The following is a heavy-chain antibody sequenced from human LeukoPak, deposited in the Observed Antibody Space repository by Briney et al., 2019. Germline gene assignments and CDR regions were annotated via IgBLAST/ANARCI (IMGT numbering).Heavy chain of an antibody. Sequence: SETLSLTCAVYGGSFSGYYWSWIRQPPGKGMEWIGEINHSGSTNYNPSLKSRVTISVDTSKNQFSLKLSSVTAADTAVYYCARDTATAAPWDFDYWGQGTLVTVSS. CDR3: ARDTATAAPWDFDY. CDR1: GGSFSGYY. CDR2: INHSGST. D-gene: IGHD6-13*01. V-gene: IGHV4-34*01. J-gene: IGHJ4*02.